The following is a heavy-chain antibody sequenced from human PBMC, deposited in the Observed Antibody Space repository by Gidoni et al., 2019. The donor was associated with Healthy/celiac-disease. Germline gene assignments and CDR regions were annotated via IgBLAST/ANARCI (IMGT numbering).Heavy chain of an antibody. J-gene: IGHJ4*02. CDR1: GFTFSSYA. D-gene: IGHD6-19*01. Sequence: QVQLVESGGGVVQPGRSLRLSCAASGFTFSSYAMHWVRQAPGKGLEWVAFISYDGSNKYYADSVKGRFTISRDNSKNTLYLQMNSLRAEDTAVYYCARDRVAWLAGYYFDYWGQGTLVTVSS. CDR2: ISYDGSNK. V-gene: IGHV3-30-3*01. CDR3: ARDRVAWLAGYYFDY.